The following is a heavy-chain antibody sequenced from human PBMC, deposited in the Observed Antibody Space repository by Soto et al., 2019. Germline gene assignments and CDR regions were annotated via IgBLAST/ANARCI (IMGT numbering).Heavy chain of an antibody. CDR2: ISYDGSNK. V-gene: IGHV3-30-3*01. CDR1: GFTFSSYA. D-gene: IGHD3-9*01. Sequence: GGSLRLSCAASGFTFSSYAMHWVRQAPGKGLEWVAVISYDGSNKYYADSVKGRFTISRDNSKNTLYLQMNSLRAEDTAVYYCARDPYDILTGYYIRVRPQPPGYYYYGMDVWGQGTTVTVSS. J-gene: IGHJ6*02. CDR3: ARDPYDILTGYYIRVRPQPPGYYYYGMDV.